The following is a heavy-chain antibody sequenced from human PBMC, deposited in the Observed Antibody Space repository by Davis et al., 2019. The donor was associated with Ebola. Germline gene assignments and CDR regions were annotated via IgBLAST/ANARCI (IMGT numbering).Heavy chain of an antibody. CDR2: IRYDGSNK. CDR1: GFTFSSYG. CDR3: AKSGLSFGVVKYHYGMDV. J-gene: IGHJ6*04. Sequence: GGSLRLSCAASGFTFSSYGMHWVRQAPGKGLEWVAFIRYDGSNKYYADSVQGRFTISRDNSKNTLYLQMNSLRAEDTAVYYCAKSGLSFGVVKYHYGMDVWGKGTTVTVSS. D-gene: IGHD3-3*01. V-gene: IGHV3-30*02.